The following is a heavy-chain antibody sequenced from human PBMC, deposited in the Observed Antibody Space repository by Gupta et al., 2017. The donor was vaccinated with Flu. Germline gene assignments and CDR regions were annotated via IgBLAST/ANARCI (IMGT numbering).Heavy chain of an antibody. J-gene: IGHJ4*02. CDR1: GFTFGSYA. CDR3: AKEDRSIGGKRDY. Sequence: EVQLLESGGGLIHPGGSLILFSPASGFTFGSYAMSWVRQAPGKGLVWVEDVSGGGDRTVNADSVRDRFIISRDNSKNTLDLQLNSLRAEDTDLYYCAKEDRSIGGKRDYWGQGTLVTVSS. V-gene: IGHV3-23*01. CDR2: VSGGGDRT. D-gene: IGHD2-15*01.